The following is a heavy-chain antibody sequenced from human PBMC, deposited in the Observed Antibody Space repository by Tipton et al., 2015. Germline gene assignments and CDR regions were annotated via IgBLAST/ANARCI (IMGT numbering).Heavy chain of an antibody. CDR3: ATGGASSKFNDY. CDR1: GGFISTYF. Sequence: TLSLTCTVSGGFISTYFWTWIRQPPGKGLEWIGRIYTGGSTRYNPSLKSRVTMSVDTSKNQFSLNLNSVTAADTAVYYCATGGASSKFNDYWGQGRLVTVSS. J-gene: IGHJ4*02. V-gene: IGHV4-4*07. CDR2: IYTGGST. D-gene: IGHD1-26*01.